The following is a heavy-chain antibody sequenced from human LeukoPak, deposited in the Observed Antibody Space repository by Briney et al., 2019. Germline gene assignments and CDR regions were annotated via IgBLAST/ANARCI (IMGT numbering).Heavy chain of an antibody. V-gene: IGHV2-70*12. CDR1: GFSLSTSGMC. CDR3: AHRNIMSTVTTFNY. Sequence: SGPTLVNPTQTLTLTCTFSGFSLSTSGMCVSWIRQPPGKALEWLARIDWDDDKYYSTSLKTRLTISKDTSKNQVVLTVTNMDPVDTATYYCAHRNIMSTVTTFNYWGRGTLVTVSS. J-gene: IGHJ4*02. CDR2: IDWDDDK. D-gene: IGHD4-11*01.